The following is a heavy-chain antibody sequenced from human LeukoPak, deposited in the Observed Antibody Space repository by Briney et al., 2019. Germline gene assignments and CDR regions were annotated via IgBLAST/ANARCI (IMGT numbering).Heavy chain of an antibody. Sequence: GGSLRLSCVASGFTFTSDAMNWVRHPPGKRLEWVSIIGSSGGGIHYADSVKGRFTISRDNSKNALYLQMNSLRVEDTAVYYCAIDPNWGTHSWGQGVLVTVSS. CDR2: IGSSGGGI. CDR3: AIDPNWGTHS. V-gene: IGHV3-23*01. CDR1: GFTFTSDA. J-gene: IGHJ4*02. D-gene: IGHD7-27*01.